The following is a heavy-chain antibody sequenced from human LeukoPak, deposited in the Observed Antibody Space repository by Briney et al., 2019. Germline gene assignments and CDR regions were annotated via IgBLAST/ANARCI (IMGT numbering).Heavy chain of an antibody. V-gene: IGHV3-23*01. J-gene: IGHJ2*01. D-gene: IGHD3/OR15-3a*01. Sequence: PGGSLRLSCAASGFTFSSYAMSWVRQAPGKGLERGSGISGSGGKTYYADSVKGRFTISRDNFKNTLYLQMNSLRAEDTAVYYCAKDWTGTKPFDLWGRGTLVTVSS. CDR3: AKDWTGTKPFDL. CDR1: GFTFSSYA. CDR2: ISGSGGKT.